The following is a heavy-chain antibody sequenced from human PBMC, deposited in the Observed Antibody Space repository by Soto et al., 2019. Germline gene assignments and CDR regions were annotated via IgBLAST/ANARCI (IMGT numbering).Heavy chain of an antibody. CDR1: GFTFSSYG. CDR3: AKDERDSSGGYERDY. CDR2: ISYDGNNK. V-gene: IGHV3-30*18. D-gene: IGHD6-19*01. J-gene: IGHJ4*02. Sequence: QVQLVESGGGVVQPGRSLRLSCAASGFTFSSYGMHWVRQAPGKGLEWVAVISYDGNNKYYADSVKGRFTISRDNSKNTLYLQVNGLRAEDTAVYYGAKDERDSSGGYERDYWGQGTLVTVSS.